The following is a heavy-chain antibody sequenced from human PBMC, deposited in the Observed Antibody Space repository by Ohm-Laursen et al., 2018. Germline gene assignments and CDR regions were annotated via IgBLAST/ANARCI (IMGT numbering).Heavy chain of an antibody. CDR3: ARVCSGGSCYSSLDS. J-gene: IGHJ5*01. Sequence: SVKVSCKASGYTFTNYYMHWVRQAPGHGLEWMGTINPSGGSTSYAQNFQDRVTMTRDTSTNTVYMELSSLRSEDTAVYYCARVCSGGSCYSSLDSWGQGTLVTVPS. D-gene: IGHD2-15*01. V-gene: IGHV1-46*01. CDR1: GYTFTNYY. CDR2: INPSGGST.